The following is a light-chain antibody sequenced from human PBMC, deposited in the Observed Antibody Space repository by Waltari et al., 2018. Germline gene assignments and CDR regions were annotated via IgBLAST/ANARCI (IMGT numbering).Light chain of an antibody. CDR2: TSS. CDR3: QQSFQTPT. CDR1: QNINIY. V-gene: IGKV1-39*01. J-gene: IGKJ3*01. Sequence: DIQMTQSPSSLSASIGDRVTIPCRASQNINIYLNWYQQRPGKVPKLLIYTSSRVQTGVPSRFSGSGSGTDFTLTINSLQPEDFATYFCQQSFQTPTFGPGTTVDLK.